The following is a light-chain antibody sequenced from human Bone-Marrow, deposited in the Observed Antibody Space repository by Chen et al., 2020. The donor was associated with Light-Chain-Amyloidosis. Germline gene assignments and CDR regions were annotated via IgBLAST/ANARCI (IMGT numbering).Light chain of an antibody. CDR2: EDD. J-gene: IGLJ3*02. CDR1: SGSIATNY. Sequence: NFMLTQPHSLSESPGKTVIISCTRSSGSIATNYVQWYQQRPGSSPTTVIYEDDQRPSGVPDRFSGSIDRSSNSASLTISGLKTEDEAGYYCQSYQGSSQGVFGGGTKLTVL. V-gene: IGLV6-57*01. CDR3: QSYQGSSQGV.